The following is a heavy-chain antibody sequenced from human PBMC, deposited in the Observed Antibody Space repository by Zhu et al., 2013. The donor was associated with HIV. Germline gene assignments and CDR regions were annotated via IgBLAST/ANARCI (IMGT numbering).Heavy chain of an antibody. CDR2: INPNSGGT. CDR3: ARVGNYYDSSGPFDY. Sequence: VQLVQSGAEVKKPGASVKVSCKASGYTFTGYYMHWVRQAPGQGLEWMGWINPNSGGTNFAQKFHGRVTITRDTSISTAYMELSRLRSDDTAVYYCARVGNYYDSSGPFDYWGQGTLVTVSS. J-gene: IGHJ4*02. D-gene: IGHD3-22*01. V-gene: IGHV1-2*02. CDR1: GYTFTGYY.